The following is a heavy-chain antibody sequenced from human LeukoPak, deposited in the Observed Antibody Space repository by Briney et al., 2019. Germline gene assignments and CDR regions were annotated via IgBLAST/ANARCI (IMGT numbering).Heavy chain of an antibody. CDR2: VSGSGSST. CDR1: RFTFSSSA. V-gene: IGHV3-23*01. D-gene: IGHD3-3*01. J-gene: IGHJ6*03. Sequence: AGGPLRLSCAASRFTFSSSAMSWVRQAPGKGLEWVSTVSGSGSSTYYTDSVKGRFTISRDNSKNTLYLQMNSLRAEDTAVYYCASSPPDYDFWIPNYYYYYMDVWGKGTTVTVSS. CDR3: ASSPPDYDFWIPNYYYYYMDV.